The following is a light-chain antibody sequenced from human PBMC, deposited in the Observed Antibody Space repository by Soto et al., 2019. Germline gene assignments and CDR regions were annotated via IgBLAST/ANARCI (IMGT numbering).Light chain of an antibody. CDR3: QQYGISGT. V-gene: IGKV3D-15*01. CDR2: DAS. CDR1: QSIGIN. J-gene: IGKJ1*01. Sequence: DMVMTLSLATLSVSPGERATLSCRASQSIGINFAWYQQKPGQAPRLLIYDASTRATGIPARFSGSGSGTDFTLTISRLEPEDFAVYYCQQYGISGTFGQGAKVDIK.